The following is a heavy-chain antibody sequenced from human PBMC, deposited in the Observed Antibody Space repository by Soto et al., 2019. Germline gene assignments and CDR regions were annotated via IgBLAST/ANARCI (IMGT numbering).Heavy chain of an antibody. CDR1: GFTFSNAW. CDR3: TTGEGGFLEWLLYDY. D-gene: IGHD3-3*01. V-gene: IGHV3-15*01. Sequence: SLRLSCAASGFTFSNAWMSWVRQAPGKGLEWVGRIKSKTDGGTTDYAAPVKGRFTISRDDSKNTLYLQMNSLKTEDTAVYYCTTGEGGFLEWLLYDYWGQGTLVTVSS. J-gene: IGHJ4*02. CDR2: IKSKTDGGTT.